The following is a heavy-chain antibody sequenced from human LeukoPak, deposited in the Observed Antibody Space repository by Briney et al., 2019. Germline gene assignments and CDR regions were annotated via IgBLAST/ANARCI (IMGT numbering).Heavy chain of an antibody. Sequence: PGGSLRLSCAASGFTFSDYYMSWIRQAPGKGREWVSYISSSGSNIYYADSVKGRFTISRDNAKNSLYLQMNSLRAEDTAVYYCARAYYGSALPFDYWGQGTLVTVSS. V-gene: IGHV3-11*04. D-gene: IGHD3-10*01. J-gene: IGHJ4*02. CDR1: GFTFSDYY. CDR3: ARAYYGSALPFDY. CDR2: ISSSGSNI.